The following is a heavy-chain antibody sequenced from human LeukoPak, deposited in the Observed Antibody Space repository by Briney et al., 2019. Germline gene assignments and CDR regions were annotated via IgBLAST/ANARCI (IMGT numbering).Heavy chain of an antibody. V-gene: IGHV4-30-2*01. CDR1: GGSISSGGYS. CDR2: IYHSGST. D-gene: IGHD6-13*01. J-gene: IGHJ4*02. Sequence: PSQTLSLTCAVSGGSISSGGYSWSWIRQPPGKGLEWIGYIYHSGSTYYNPSLKSRVTISVDTSKNQFSLKLSSVTAADTAVYYCARDGTYSSSWFPLGYWGQGTLVTVSS. CDR3: ARDGTYSSSWFPLGY.